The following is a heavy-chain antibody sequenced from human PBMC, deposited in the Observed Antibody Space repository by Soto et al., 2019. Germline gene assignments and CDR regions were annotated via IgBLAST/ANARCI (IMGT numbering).Heavy chain of an antibody. CDR3: ASEPRRXAAAGFYYYYYGMDV. CDR1: GGSISSSKW. CDR2: IYHSGST. D-gene: IGHD6-13*01. Sequence: ETLSLTCAVSGGSISSSKWWSWVRQPPGKGLEWIGEIYHSGSTNYHPSLKSRVTISVDKSKNQFSLKLSSVTAADTAVYYCASEPRRXAAAGFYYYYYGMDVWGQGTTVTVSS. V-gene: IGHV4-4*02. J-gene: IGHJ6*02.